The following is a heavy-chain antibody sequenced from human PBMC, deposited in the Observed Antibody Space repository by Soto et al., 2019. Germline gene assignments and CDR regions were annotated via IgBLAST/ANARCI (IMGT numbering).Heavy chain of an antibody. CDR1: GGSFSAYF. CDR2: INHSGST. J-gene: IGHJ6*02. Sequence: PSETIPLTCALYGGSFSAYFWNWIRQTKGKGLERIGEINHSGSTNFNAQLKRRVARAADTSRNQFSVRVTAITAANTSAYYCAGREFANSAFHYYHYAVDVSGHGTRVTVS. V-gene: IGHV4-34*01. CDR3: AGREFANSAFHYYHYAVDV. D-gene: IGHD1-1*01.